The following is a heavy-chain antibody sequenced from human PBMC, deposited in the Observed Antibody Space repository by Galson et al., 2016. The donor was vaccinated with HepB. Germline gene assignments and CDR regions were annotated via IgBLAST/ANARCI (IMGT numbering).Heavy chain of an antibody. J-gene: IGHJ5*02. CDR1: GYTFVSYG. CDR3: ARDPRVYGLWSGRNWFDP. CDR2: ISGYNGNT. D-gene: IGHD3-3*01. V-gene: IGHV1-18*04. Sequence: SVKVSCKASGYTFVSYGISWLRQAPGQGLEWMGWISGYNGNTNYAQKFQGRVTMTIDTSASTAYMELRSLRSDDTAVYYCARDPRVYGLWSGRNWFDPWGQGTLVTVSS.